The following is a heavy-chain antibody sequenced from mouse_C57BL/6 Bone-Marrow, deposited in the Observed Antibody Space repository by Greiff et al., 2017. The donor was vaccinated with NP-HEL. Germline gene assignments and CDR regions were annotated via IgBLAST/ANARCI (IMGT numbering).Heavy chain of an antibody. J-gene: IGHJ4*01. Sequence: EVKLVESGAELVRPGSSVKMSCKTSGYTFTSYGINWVKQRPGQGLEWIGYIYIGNGSTEYNEKFKGKATMTSDKSSRTAYMQLSSLTAEDSAIYFCARRLRRAMDYWGQGTSVTVSS. D-gene: IGHD2-2*01. V-gene: IGHV1-58*01. CDR1: GYTFTSYG. CDR2: IYIGNGST. CDR3: ARRLRRAMDY.